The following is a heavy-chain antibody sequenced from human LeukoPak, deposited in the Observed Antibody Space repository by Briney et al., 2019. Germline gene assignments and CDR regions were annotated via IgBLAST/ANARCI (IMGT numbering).Heavy chain of an antibody. V-gene: IGHV4-4*02. D-gene: IGHD1-26*01. J-gene: IGHJ4*02. CDR2: ISLRGLT. CDR3: SRESGAFCPFGY. CDR1: GFNFNYFHW. Sequence: SVTLSLTCSGFGFNFNYFHWVWLRQGPGKEWIGEISLRGLTNYNPSLKSRVTMSLDKSKNLLSLNLTSVTAADTAVYYCSRESGAFCPFGYWGQGTLVTVAS.